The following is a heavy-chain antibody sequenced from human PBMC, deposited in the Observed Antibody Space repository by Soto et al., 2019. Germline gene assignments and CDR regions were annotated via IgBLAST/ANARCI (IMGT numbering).Heavy chain of an antibody. CDR3: ARESFSASPNFFDY. V-gene: IGHV3-48*03. CDR2: ISLSGSTI. D-gene: IGHD1-26*01. Sequence: EVQLVESVGGLVQPGGSLRLSCAASGFAFSNYEMNWVRQAPGKGLEWVSYISLSGSTIYYADSVKGRFTISRDDAKDSLYLEMDSLRADDTAVYYCARESFSASPNFFDYWGQGTLVTVSS. J-gene: IGHJ4*02. CDR1: GFAFSNYE.